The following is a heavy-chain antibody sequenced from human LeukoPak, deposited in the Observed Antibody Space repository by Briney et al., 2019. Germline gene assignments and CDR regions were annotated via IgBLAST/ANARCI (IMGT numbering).Heavy chain of an antibody. J-gene: IGHJ5*02. CDR1: GFTFSSYA. CDR2: ISGSGGST. Sequence: PGGSLRLSCAAPGFTFSSYAMSWVRQAPGKGLEWVSAISGSGGSTYYADSVKGRFTISRDNSKNTLYLQMNSLRAEDTAVYYCAKDARKYYYGSGTYNWFDPWGQGTLVTVSS. V-gene: IGHV3-23*01. D-gene: IGHD3-10*01. CDR3: AKDARKYYYGSGTYNWFDP.